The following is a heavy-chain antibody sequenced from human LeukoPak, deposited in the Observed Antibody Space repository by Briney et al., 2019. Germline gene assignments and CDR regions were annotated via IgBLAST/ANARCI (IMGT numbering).Heavy chain of an antibody. CDR1: GGSISSSSYY. CDR2: IYTSGST. D-gene: IGHD1-26*01. V-gene: IGHV4-61*02. J-gene: IGHJ4*02. Sequence: SETLSLTCTVSGGSISSSSYYWSWIRQPAGKGLEWIGRIYTSGSTNYNPSLKSRVTISVDTSKIQFSLKLSSVTAADTAVYYCARREGYSGSYYYPFDYWGQGTLVTVSS. CDR3: ARREGYSGSYYYPFDY.